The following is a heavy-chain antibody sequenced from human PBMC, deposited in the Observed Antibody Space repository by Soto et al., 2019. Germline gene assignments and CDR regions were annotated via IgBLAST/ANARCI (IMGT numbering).Heavy chain of an antibody. J-gene: IGHJ6*02. CDR3: ARLVTTGIHYYYYGMDV. CDR2: IYYSGST. Sequence: SETLSLTCTVSGGSVSSGSYYWSWIRQPPGKGLEWIGYIYYSGSTNYNPSLKSRVTISVDTSKNQFSLKLSSVTAADTAVYYCARLVTTGIHYYYYGMDVWGQGTTVTVSS. V-gene: IGHV4-61*01. CDR1: GGSVSSGSYY. D-gene: IGHD1-1*01.